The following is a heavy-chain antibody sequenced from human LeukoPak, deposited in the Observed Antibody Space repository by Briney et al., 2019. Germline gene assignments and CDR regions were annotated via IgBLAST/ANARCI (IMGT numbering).Heavy chain of an antibody. CDR2: TYYRSKWYN. Sequence: PSQTLSLTCAISGDSVCSNSAAWNWIRQSPSRGLEWLGRTYYRSKWYNDYAVSVKSRITINPDTSKNQFSLQLNSVTPEDTAVYYCARDRRRYFDWLDYYGIDGCGQGTTVTVSS. D-gene: IGHD3-9*01. V-gene: IGHV6-1*01. CDR3: ARDRRRYFDWLDYYGIDG. J-gene: IGHJ6*02. CDR1: GDSVCSNSAA.